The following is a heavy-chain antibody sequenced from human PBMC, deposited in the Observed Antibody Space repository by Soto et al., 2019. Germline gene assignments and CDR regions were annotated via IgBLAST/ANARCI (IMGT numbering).Heavy chain of an antibody. Sequence: QVQLLQSGPEVKKPGSSVKVSCKVSGGTFTTYTISWVRQAPGQGLEWMGRIIPIFGLPNPAQKFQDRVXXXXXXXXXXXXXXXXXXXXXXXXXXXXXXXXXXGVVYFDSWGPGTLVTVSS. D-gene: IGHD2-21*01. J-gene: IGHJ4*02. CDR2: IIPIFGLP. CDR1: GGTFTTYT. CDR3: XXXXXXGVVYFDS. V-gene: IGHV1-69*02.